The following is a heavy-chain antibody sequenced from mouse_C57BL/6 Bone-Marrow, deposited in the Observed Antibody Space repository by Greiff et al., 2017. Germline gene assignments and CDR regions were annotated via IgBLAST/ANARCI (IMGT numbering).Heavy chain of an antibody. V-gene: IGHV1-80*01. CDR3: ARWYGYWYCDV. Sequence: QVQLKQSGAELVKPGASVKISCKASGYAFSSYWMNWVKQRPGKGLEWIGQIYPGDGDTNYNGKFKGKATLTADKSSSTAYMQLSSLTSEEAAVYFCARWYGYWYCDVWGTGTTVTVSS. J-gene: IGHJ1*03. CDR2: IYPGDGDT. D-gene: IGHD2-10*02. CDR1: GYAFSSYW.